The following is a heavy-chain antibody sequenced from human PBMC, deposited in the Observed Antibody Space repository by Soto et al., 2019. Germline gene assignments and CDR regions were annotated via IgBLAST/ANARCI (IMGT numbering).Heavy chain of an antibody. CDR1: GFTSSDYY. CDR3: ARDERGEGIQQWTRSRGADGMDV. D-gene: IGHD5-18*01. Sequence: QVQLVESGGCLVKPGGSLRLSCAASGFTSSDYYMSWIRQAPGKGLEWVSSVSRSGTTIYYADSVKGRFTISRDNDKNSLYLQMNSQRAEDTAVYYCARDERGEGIQQWTRSRGADGMDVWGQGPTVTVSS. CDR2: VSRSGTTI. J-gene: IGHJ6*02. V-gene: IGHV3-11*01.